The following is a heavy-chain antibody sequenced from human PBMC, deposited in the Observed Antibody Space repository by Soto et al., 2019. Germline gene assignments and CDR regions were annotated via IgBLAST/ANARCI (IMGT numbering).Heavy chain of an antibody. CDR3: ARLGSSGITPNNWFDP. V-gene: IGHV5-51*01. D-gene: IGHD1-20*01. CDR1: GYTFTEYY. J-gene: IGHJ5*02. Sequence: PGESLKISCRASGYTFTEYYIGWVRQMPGKGLEWLGIIYPPDSDTRYGPSFQGRVTMSLDKSINTAYLQWTSLTTSDSAIYYCARLGSSGITPNNWFDPWDPGKQVTVSS. CDR2: IYPPDSDT.